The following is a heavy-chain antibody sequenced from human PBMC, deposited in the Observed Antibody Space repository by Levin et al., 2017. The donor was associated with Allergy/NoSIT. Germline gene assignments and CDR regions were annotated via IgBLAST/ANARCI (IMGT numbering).Heavy chain of an antibody. Sequence: SETLSLTCTVSGDSMSGRDYYWTWIRQYPGRGLEWIGFIHHSGSAYYNPSLKSRLAMSLDTSKRQLSLRLTSVTVADTAFSFCARDECAWFGECYGMDVWGQGTTVLVSS. J-gene: IGHJ6*02. CDR3: ARDECAWFGECYGMDV. CDR2: IHHSGSA. CDR1: GDSMSGRDYY. D-gene: IGHD3-10*01. V-gene: IGHV4-31*03.